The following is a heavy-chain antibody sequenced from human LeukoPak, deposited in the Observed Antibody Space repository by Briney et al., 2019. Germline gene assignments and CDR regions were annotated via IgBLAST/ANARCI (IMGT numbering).Heavy chain of an antibody. CDR3: ARDQGSGYYDSSGYYWFDP. CDR1: GGIFSSYA. Sequence: SVKVSCKASGGIFSSYAISWMRQAPGQGLEWMGGIIPIFGTANYAQKFQGRVTITTDESTSTAYMELSSLRSEDTAVYYCARDQGSGYYDSSGYYWFDPWGQGTLVTVSS. J-gene: IGHJ5*02. CDR2: IIPIFGTA. V-gene: IGHV1-69*05. D-gene: IGHD3-22*01.